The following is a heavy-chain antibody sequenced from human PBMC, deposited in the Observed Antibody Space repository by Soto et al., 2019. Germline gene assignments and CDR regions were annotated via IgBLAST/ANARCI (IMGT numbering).Heavy chain of an antibody. V-gene: IGHV3-15*01. J-gene: IGHJ3*02. CDR1: GFTFSNAW. CDR3: SRQATQADYGDSADAFDI. CDR2: IKSKSDGGTT. D-gene: IGHD4-17*01. Sequence: GGSLRLSCAASGFTFSNAWMSWARQAPGKGLEWLGRIKSKSDGGTTAYAAPVKGRFTISRDDSKNTLYLQMNSLKTEDTAVYYCSRQATQADYGDSADAFDIWGQGTLVTVSS.